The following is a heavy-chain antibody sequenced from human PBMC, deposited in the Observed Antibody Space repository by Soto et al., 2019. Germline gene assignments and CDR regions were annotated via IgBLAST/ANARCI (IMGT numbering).Heavy chain of an antibody. CDR2: IKQDGSEK. CDR1: GFTFSSYW. V-gene: IGHV3-7*05. D-gene: IGHD6-6*01. J-gene: IGHJ4*02. CDR3: ARGDAAGYSSSPLIDY. Sequence: GGSLRLSCAASGFTFSSYWMSWVRQAPGKGLEWVANIKQDGSEKYYVDSVKGRFTISRDNAKNSLYLQMNSLRAEDTAVYYCARGDAAGYSSSPLIDYWGQGTLVTVSS.